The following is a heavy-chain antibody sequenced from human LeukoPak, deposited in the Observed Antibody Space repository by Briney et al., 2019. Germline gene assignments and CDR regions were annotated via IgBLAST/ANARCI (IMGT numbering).Heavy chain of an antibody. V-gene: IGHV3-23*01. CDR1: GFTVSTNY. Sequence: GGSLRLSCAASGFTVSTNYMSWVRQAPGKGLEWVSGISPGGDIKYYADSVKGRFVISRDNSKNTVYLQMNSLRVDDTARYYCAQDGAWLRFDHWGQGTLVTVSS. CDR3: AQDGAWLRFDH. CDR2: ISPGGDIK. D-gene: IGHD5-12*01. J-gene: IGHJ4*02.